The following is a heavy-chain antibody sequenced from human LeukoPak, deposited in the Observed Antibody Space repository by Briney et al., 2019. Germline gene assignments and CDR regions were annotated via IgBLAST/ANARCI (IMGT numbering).Heavy chain of an antibody. J-gene: IGHJ4*02. CDR3: ARDYGDY. CDR2: INHSGST. V-gene: IGHV4-34*01. Sequence: SETLSLTCAVYGGSFSGYYWSWIRQPPRKGLEWIGEINHSGSTNYNPSLKRRVTISVDTSKNQFSLKLSSVTAADTAGHYCARDYGDYRGQGTLVTVSS. CDR1: GGSFSGYY.